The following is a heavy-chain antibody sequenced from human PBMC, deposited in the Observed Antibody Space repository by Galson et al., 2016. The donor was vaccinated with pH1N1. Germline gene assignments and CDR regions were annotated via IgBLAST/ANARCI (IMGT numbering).Heavy chain of an antibody. CDR2: INQDGSRK. J-gene: IGHJ4*02. CDR3: ATEDYYTSLY. D-gene: IGHD1-26*01. Sequence: SLRLSCAASGFIFSDYWTSWVRQAPGKGLEWVAKINQDGSRKYYVDSMKGRCTISRDNAENSLSLQMNSLRVEDTALYYCATEDYYTSLYWGQGILVTVSS. V-gene: IGHV3-7*01. CDR1: GFIFSDYW.